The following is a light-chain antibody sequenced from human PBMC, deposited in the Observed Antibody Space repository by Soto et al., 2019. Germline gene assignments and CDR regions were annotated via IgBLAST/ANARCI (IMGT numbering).Light chain of an antibody. J-gene: IGKJ1*01. Sequence: DIQMTQSPSSLSASVGDRVTITCRSSQSIRSYLNWYQQQLGRAPKLLIYTASNLQTGVPSRFSGSGSGTDFTLTISSLQPEDFATYYWQQSYSSPQTFGLGTKVEIK. V-gene: IGKV1-39*01. CDR1: QSIRSY. CDR3: QQSYSSPQT. CDR2: TAS.